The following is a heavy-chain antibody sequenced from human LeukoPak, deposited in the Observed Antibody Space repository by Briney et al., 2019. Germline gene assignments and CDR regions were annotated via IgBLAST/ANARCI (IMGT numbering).Heavy chain of an antibody. Sequence: ASVKVSCKASGYTFTSYGISWVRQAPGQGLEWMGWISAYNGNTNYAQKLQGRVTMTTDTSTGTAYMELRSLRSDDTAVYYCARTVEYYGSGRTHAFDIWGQGTMVTVSS. D-gene: IGHD3-10*01. CDR1: GYTFTSYG. CDR2: ISAYNGNT. CDR3: ARTVEYYGSGRTHAFDI. V-gene: IGHV1-18*01. J-gene: IGHJ3*02.